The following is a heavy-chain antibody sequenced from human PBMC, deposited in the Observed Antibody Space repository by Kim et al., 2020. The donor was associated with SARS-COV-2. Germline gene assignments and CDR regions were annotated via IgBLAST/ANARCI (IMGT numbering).Heavy chain of an antibody. D-gene: IGHD3-10*01. CDR2: IYCSGST. V-gene: IGHV4-59*08. CDR1: GGSISSYY. CDR3: ARHERPIAWFGELMGWFDP. Sequence: SETLSLTCTVSGGSISSYYWSWIRQPPGKGLEWIGYIYCSGSTNYNPSLKSRVTISVDTSKNQFSLKLSSVTAADTAVYYCARHERPIAWFGELMGWFDPWGQGTLVTVSS. J-gene: IGHJ5*02.